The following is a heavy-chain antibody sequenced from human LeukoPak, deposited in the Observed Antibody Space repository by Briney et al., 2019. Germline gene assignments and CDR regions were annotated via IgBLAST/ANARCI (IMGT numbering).Heavy chain of an antibody. D-gene: IGHD2-21*02. CDR1: GYTFTSYA. J-gene: IGHJ4*02. CDR3: ARVVGCGGDCYSGISDY. Sequence: ASVKVSCKASGYTFTSYAMNWVRQAPGQGLEWMGLINTNSGNPSYAQGFTGRFVFSLDTSVSTAYLQISSLKAEDTAVYYCARVVGCGGDCYSGISDYWGQGTLVTVSS. V-gene: IGHV7-4-1*02. CDR2: INTNSGNP.